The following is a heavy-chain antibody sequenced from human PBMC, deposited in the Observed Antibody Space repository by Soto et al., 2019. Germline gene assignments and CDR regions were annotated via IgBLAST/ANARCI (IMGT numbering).Heavy chain of an antibody. CDR3: ARGGYSSSAEPKRYYYYGMDV. J-gene: IGHJ6*02. CDR1: GFTFSSYW. V-gene: IGHV3-74*01. Sequence: GGSLRLSCAASGFTFSSYWMHWVRQAPGKGLVWVSRINSDGSSTSYADSVKGRFTISRDNAKNTLYLQMNSLRAEDTAVYYCARGGYSSSAEPKRYYYYGMDVWGQGTTVTVSS. CDR2: INSDGSST. D-gene: IGHD6-6*01.